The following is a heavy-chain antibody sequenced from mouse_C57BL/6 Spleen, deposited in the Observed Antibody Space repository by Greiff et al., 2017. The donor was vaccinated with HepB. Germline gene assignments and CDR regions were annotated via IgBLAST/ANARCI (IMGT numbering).Heavy chain of an antibody. CDR2: IYPRSGNT. V-gene: IGHV1-81*01. CDR1: GYTFTSYG. Sequence: VQLQQSGAELARPGASVKLSCKASGYTFTSYGISWVKQRTGQGLEWIGEIYPRSGNTYYNEKFKGKATLTADKSSSTAYMELRSLTSEDSAVYFCARYDYDAGAWFAYWGQRTLVTVSA. J-gene: IGHJ3*01. CDR3: ARYDYDAGAWFAY. D-gene: IGHD2-4*01.